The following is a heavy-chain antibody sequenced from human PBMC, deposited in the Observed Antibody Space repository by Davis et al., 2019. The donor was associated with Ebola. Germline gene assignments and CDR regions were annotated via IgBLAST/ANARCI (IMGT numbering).Heavy chain of an antibody. Sequence: AASVKVSCKTSGYTFTSNYMHWVRQAPGQGLDWMGIINPSGGSTSYAQKFQGRVTMTRDTSTSTVYMELSSLRSEDTAVYYCARDLRIFGVVGIYYYYGMDVWGQGTTVTVSS. CDR2: INPSGGST. D-gene: IGHD3-3*01. CDR1: GYTFTSNY. V-gene: IGHV1-46*01. CDR3: ARDLRIFGVVGIYYYYGMDV. J-gene: IGHJ6*02.